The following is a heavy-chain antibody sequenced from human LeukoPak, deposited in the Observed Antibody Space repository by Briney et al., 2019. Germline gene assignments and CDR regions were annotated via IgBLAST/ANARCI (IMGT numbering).Heavy chain of an antibody. J-gene: IGHJ4*02. Sequence: GASVKVSCKVSGYTLTELSMHWVRQAPGKGLEWMGGFDPEDGETIYAQKFQGRVTMTEDTSTDTAYMELSSLRSEDTAVYYCATDPYGGNPRDYWGQGTLVTVSS. CDR2: FDPEDGET. CDR1: GYTLTELS. V-gene: IGHV1-24*01. CDR3: ATDPYGGNPRDY. D-gene: IGHD4-23*01.